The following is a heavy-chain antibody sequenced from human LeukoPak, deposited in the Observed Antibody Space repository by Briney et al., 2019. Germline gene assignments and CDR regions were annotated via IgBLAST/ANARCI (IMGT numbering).Heavy chain of an antibody. CDR2: IYYSGST. CDR3: AKNRKWLLPDY. D-gene: IGHD3-22*01. Sequence: SETLSLTCTVSGGSISSGDYYWSWLRQPPGKGLEWIGYIYYSGSTYYNPSLKSRVTISVDTSKNQFSLKLSSVTAADTAVYYCAKNRKWLLPDYWGQGTLVTVSS. CDR1: GGSISSGDYY. V-gene: IGHV4-30-4*01. J-gene: IGHJ4*02.